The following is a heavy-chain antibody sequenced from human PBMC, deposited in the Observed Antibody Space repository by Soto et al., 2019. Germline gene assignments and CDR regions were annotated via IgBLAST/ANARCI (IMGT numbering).Heavy chain of an antibody. Sequence: GASVKVSCKASGYTFTRYGISWVRRAPGQGLEWMGWISGYNGNTKSAQKFQGRVTMTTDTSTGTAYMELRSLRSDDTAVYYCARDRPSTMIIADPFDYWGQGTLVTVSS. J-gene: IGHJ4*02. CDR3: ARDRPSTMIIADPFDY. D-gene: IGHD3-22*01. CDR2: ISGYNGNT. CDR1: GYTFTRYG. V-gene: IGHV1-18*01.